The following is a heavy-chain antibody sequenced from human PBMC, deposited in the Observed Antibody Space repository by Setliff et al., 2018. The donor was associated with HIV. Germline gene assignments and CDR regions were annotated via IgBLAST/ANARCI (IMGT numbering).Heavy chain of an antibody. Sequence: GGSLRLSCAASGFTFSSYTMNWVRQAPGKGLEWVSSISDSSTYIYYADSLKGRFTISRDNARNSLYLQMNSLRAEDTAVYYCAALSLRTNSVYGIISTRFDPWGQGTLVTVSS. CDR1: GFTFSSYT. V-gene: IGHV3-21*04. CDR3: AALSLRTNSVYGIISTRFDP. CDR2: ISDSSTYI. J-gene: IGHJ5*02. D-gene: IGHD2-8*01.